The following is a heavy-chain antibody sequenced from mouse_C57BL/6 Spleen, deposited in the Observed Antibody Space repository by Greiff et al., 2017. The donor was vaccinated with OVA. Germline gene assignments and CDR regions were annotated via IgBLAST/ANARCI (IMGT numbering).Heavy chain of an antibody. CDR2: IHPNSGST. Sequence: QVQLQQSGAELVKPGASVKLSCKASGYTFTSYWMHWVKQRPGQGLEWIGMIHPNSGSTNYNEKFKSKATLTVDKSSSTAYMQLSSLTSEDSAVYYCAPTMITGYYAMDYWGQGTSVTVSS. D-gene: IGHD2-4*01. V-gene: IGHV1-64*01. CDR3: APTMITGYYAMDY. J-gene: IGHJ4*01. CDR1: GYTFTSYW.